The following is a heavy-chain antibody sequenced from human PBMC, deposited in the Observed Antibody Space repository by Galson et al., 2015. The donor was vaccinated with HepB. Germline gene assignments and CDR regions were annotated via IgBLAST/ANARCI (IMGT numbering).Heavy chain of an antibody. CDR2: ISGSGGST. CDR1: GFTFSSYA. V-gene: IGHV3-23*01. Sequence: SLRLSCAASGFTFSSYAMSWVRQAPGKGLEWVSAISGSGGSTYYADSVKGRFTISRDNSKNTLYLQMNSLRAEDTAVYYCATVLWFRGYFDYWGQGTLVTVSS. CDR3: ATVLWFRGYFDY. D-gene: IGHD3-10*01. J-gene: IGHJ4*02.